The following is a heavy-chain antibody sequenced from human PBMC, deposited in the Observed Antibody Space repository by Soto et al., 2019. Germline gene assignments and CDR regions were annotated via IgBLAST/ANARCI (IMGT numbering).Heavy chain of an antibody. CDR3: ASITMIEGAFDI. J-gene: IGHJ3*02. V-gene: IGHV4-4*02. Sequence: PSETLSLTCAVSGGSISSSNWWSWVRQPPGKGLEWIGEIYHSGSTNYNPSLKSRVTISVDKSKKQFSLKLSSVTAADTAVYYCASITMIEGAFDIWGQGTMVTVSS. D-gene: IGHD3-22*01. CDR2: IYHSGST. CDR1: GGSISSSNW.